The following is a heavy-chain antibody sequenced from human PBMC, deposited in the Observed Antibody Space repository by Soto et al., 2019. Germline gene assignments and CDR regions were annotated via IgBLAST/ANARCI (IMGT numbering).Heavy chain of an antibody. J-gene: IGHJ6*02. Sequence: SVKVSCKASGGTFSSYAISWVRQAPGQGLEWMGGIIPIFGTANYAQKFQGRVTITADESTSTAYMELSSLRSEDTAVYYCARGPRSIAARIGHYGMDVWGQGTAVTVSS. V-gene: IGHV1-69*13. D-gene: IGHD6-6*01. CDR1: GGTFSSYA. CDR3: ARGPRSIAARIGHYGMDV. CDR2: IIPIFGTA.